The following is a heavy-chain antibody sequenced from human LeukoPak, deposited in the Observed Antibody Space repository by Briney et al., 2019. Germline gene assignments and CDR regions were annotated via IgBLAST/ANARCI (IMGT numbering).Heavy chain of an antibody. CDR2: INAGNGNT. J-gene: IGHJ4*02. CDR1: GYTFTSYA. V-gene: IGHV1-3*01. Sequence: ASVKVSCKASGYTFTSYAMHWVRQAPGQRLEWMGWINAGNGNTKHSQKFQGRVTITRDTSASTAYMELSSLRSEDTAVYYCAREETDRSGWDWGQGTLVTVSS. D-gene: IGHD6-19*01. CDR3: AREETDRSGWD.